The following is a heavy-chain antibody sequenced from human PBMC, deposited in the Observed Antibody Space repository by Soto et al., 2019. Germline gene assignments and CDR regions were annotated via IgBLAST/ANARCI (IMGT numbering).Heavy chain of an antibody. V-gene: IGHV3-48*03. CDR3: ARSGGDYRPFYS. J-gene: IGHJ4*02. CDR1: GFSFSNSE. D-gene: IGHD2-21*01. CDR2: MTGSGSAI. Sequence: EVQLVESGGGLVQPGGSLRLSCEASGFSFSNSEMNWIRQAPGKGLEWVSHMTGSGSAIYYADSVKGRFTISRDNAKNSLYLHLNSLRAEDTALYYCARSGGDYRPFYSWGQGTLVTVSS.